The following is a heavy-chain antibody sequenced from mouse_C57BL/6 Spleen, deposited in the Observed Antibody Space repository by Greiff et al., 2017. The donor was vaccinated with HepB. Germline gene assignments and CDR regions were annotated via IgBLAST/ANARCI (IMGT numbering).Heavy chain of an antibody. CDR2: INPYNGGN. CDR3: ARSPNGGYYAMDY. V-gene: IGHV1-19*01. J-gene: IGHJ4*01. Sequence: VQLQQSGPVLVKPGASVKMSCKASGYTFTDYYMNWVKQSHGKSLEWIGVINPYNGGNSYNQKFKGKATLTVDKSSSTAYMELNSLTSEDSAVYYCARSPNGGYYAMDYWGQGTSVTVSS. CDR1: GYTFTDYY.